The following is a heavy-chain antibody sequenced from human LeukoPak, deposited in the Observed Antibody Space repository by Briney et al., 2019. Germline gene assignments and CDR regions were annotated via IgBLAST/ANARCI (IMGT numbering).Heavy chain of an antibody. CDR3: ARERASNNYYNYFDP. Sequence: SETLSLTCAVYGDSFNVYYWSWVRQPPRKALECIGEINHSGSTNYNPSLKSRVTISVDKSLRQFFLRLSPVTAADTAVYYCARERASNNYYNYFDPWGQGTQVTVSS. J-gene: IGHJ5*02. CDR2: INHSGST. D-gene: IGHD1-1*01. V-gene: IGHV4-34*01. CDR1: GDSFNVYY.